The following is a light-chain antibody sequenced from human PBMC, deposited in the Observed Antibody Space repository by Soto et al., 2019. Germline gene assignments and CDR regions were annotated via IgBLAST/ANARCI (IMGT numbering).Light chain of an antibody. CDR1: QSVSSN. J-gene: IGKJ1*01. CDR2: CGF. Sequence: EIVLTQSPATLSLSPGERATLSCRASQSVSSNLAWYQQKPGQAPRLPNFCGFSRGTGNPDRFNGSGSWTNFTLNISRLEPGDFGRYYCQQFGTSSWTFGQGTKVDIK. V-gene: IGKV3-20*01. CDR3: QQFGTSSWT.